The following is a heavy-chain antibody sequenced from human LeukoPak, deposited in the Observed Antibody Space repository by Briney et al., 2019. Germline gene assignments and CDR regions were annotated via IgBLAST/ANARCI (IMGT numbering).Heavy chain of an antibody. D-gene: IGHD6-6*01. V-gene: IGHV3-9*03. Sequence: GGSLRLSCAASGFTFDDYAMHWVRQAPGKGLEWVSGISWNSGSIGYADSVKGRFTISRDNAENSLYLQMNSLRAEDMALYYCAKDLYSSSSGYFDYWGQGTLVTVSS. J-gene: IGHJ4*02. CDR3: AKDLYSSSSGYFDY. CDR1: GFTFDDYA. CDR2: ISWNSGSI.